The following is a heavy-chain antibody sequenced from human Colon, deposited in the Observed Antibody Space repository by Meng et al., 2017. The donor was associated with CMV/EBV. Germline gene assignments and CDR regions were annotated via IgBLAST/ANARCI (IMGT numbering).Heavy chain of an antibody. Sequence: ASVKVSCKASGYTFSGFYMHWVRQAPGQGLEWMGWINSNSGGTKSAQSFQGRVTMTRDTSISTAYMELNNLRSDDTAVYYCARNAYCSSTSCYTEWFDPWGQGTLVTVSS. D-gene: IGHD2-2*02. J-gene: IGHJ5*02. CDR2: INSNSGGT. V-gene: IGHV1-2*02. CDR1: GYTFSGFY. CDR3: ARNAYCSSTSCYTEWFDP.